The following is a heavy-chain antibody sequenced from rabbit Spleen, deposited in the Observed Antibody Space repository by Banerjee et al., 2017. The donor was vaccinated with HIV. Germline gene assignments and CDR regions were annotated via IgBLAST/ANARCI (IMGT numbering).Heavy chain of an antibody. CDR1: GFSFSGSDD. J-gene: IGHJ4*01. Sequence: QEQLEESGGGLVQPGGSLTLSCKASGFSFSGSDDMCWVRQAPGKGLEWIESIGVGTGSNAYSANWANGRFAISKSSSSRATLHTASLPAADTAASFCGRYGYVGWGGDGDLSGYKLWGQGTLVTVS. CDR3: GRYGYVGWGGDGDLSGYKL. D-gene: IGHD4-1*01. CDR2: IGVGTGSNA. V-gene: IGHV1S45*01.